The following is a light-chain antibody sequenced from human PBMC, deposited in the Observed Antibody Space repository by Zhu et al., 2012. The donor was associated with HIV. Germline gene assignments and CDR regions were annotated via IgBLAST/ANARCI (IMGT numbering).Light chain of an antibody. V-gene: IGKV1-5*03. CDR1: QSISSW. CDR3: QHSGT. J-gene: IGKJ1*01. CDR2: KAS. Sequence: DIQMTQSPSTLSASVGDRVTITCRASQSISSWLAWYQQKPGKVPKVLIYKASSLESGVPSRFSGSGSGTEFTLTISSLQPDDFATYYCQHSGTFGQGTKVEI.